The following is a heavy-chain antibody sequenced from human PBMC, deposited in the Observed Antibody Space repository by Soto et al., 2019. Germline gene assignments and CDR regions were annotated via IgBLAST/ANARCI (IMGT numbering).Heavy chain of an antibody. CDR3: ASDPDYGLNWFDS. V-gene: IGHV3-48*01. CDR2: ISSSSSTI. D-gene: IGHD4-17*01. Sequence: EVQLVESGGGLVQPGGSLRLSCAASGFTFSSYSMNWVRQAPGKGLEWVSYISSSSSTIYYADSVKGRFTISRDNAKNSLYLQMNSLRAEDTAVYYCASDPDYGLNWFDSWGQGTLVTVSS. CDR1: GFTFSSYS. J-gene: IGHJ5*01.